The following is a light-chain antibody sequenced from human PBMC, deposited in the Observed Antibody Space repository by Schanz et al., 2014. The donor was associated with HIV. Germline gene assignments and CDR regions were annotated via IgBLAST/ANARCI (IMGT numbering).Light chain of an antibody. CDR1: QSVSNY. CDR3: QQYDSSSYT. CDR2: NAS. Sequence: EIVLTQSPATLSLSPGERATLSCRASQSVSNYLAWYQQKPGQAPRLLIYNASTRATGIPDRFSGSGSGTDFSLTISRLEPEDYAVYYCQQYDSSSYTYGQGTKLEIK. V-gene: IGKV3-20*01. J-gene: IGKJ2*01.